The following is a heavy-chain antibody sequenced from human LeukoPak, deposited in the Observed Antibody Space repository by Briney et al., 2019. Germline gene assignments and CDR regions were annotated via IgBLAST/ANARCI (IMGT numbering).Heavy chain of an antibody. V-gene: IGHV3-23*01. D-gene: IGHD2-21*02. CDR2: ISGGGASI. J-gene: IGHJ4*02. Sequence: AGSLRLSCAASGFTFSSHGMTWVRQAPGKGLEWFSGISGGGASIYYADSGRGPFTISRYNSNNTPYLQMNSLRDEDTAVYYCAKDSPVTTTIQGYFDYWGQGTLVTVSS. CDR1: GFTFSSHG. CDR3: AKDSPVTTTIQGYFDY.